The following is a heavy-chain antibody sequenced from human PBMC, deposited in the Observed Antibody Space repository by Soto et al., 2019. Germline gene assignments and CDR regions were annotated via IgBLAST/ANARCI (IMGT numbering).Heavy chain of an antibody. J-gene: IGHJ1*01. D-gene: IGHD2-15*01. CDR2: INPSGGST. V-gene: IGHV1-46*01. Sequence: ASVKVSCKASGYTFTSYYMHWVRQAPGQGLEWMGIINPSGGSTSYAQKFQGRVTMTRDTSTSTAYMELSSLRSEDTAVYYCTRGGYCSGGSCYSPPGYFQHWGQGTLVTVSS. CDR1: GYTFTSYY. CDR3: TRGGYCSGGSCYSPPGYFQH.